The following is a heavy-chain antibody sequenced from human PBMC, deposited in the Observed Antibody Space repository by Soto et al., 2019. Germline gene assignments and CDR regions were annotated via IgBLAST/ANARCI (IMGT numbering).Heavy chain of an antibody. V-gene: IGHV3-21*01. Sequence: GSLRLSCAASGFTFSSYSMNWVRRAPGKGLEWVSSISSSSSYIYYADSVKGRFTISRDNAKNSLYLQMNSLRAEDTAVYYCARAAPEQATSRYYYYYYGMDVWGQGTTVTVSS. J-gene: IGHJ6*02. D-gene: IGHD3-10*02. CDR1: GFTFSSYS. CDR3: ARAAPEQATSRYYYYYYGMDV. CDR2: ISSSSSYI.